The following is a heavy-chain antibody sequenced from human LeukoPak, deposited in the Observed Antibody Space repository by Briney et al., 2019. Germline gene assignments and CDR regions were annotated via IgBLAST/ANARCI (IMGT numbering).Heavy chain of an antibody. V-gene: IGHV1-69-2*01. D-gene: IGHD2-15*01. CDR1: GYTFTDYY. Sequence: GASVKVSCKASGYTFTDYYMHWVQQAPGKGLEWMGLVDPEDGETIYAEKFQGRVTITADTSTDTAYMELSSLRSEDTAVYYCATPSGGGSYDHWFDPWGQGTLVTVSS. CDR2: VDPEDGET. J-gene: IGHJ5*02. CDR3: ATPSGGGSYDHWFDP.